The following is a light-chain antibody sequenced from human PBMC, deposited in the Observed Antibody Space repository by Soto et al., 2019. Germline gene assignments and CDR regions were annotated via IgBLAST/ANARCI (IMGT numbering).Light chain of an antibody. CDR3: QQYDNWPRALT. CDR2: GAS. J-gene: IGKJ4*01. V-gene: IGKV3-15*01. CDR1: QSVSSN. Sequence: EIVMTQSPATLSVSPGERATISCRASQSVSSNLAWYQQKPGQAPRLLIYGASTRATGIPARFSGSGSGTEFTLTISSLQSEDFAVYYCQQYDNWPRALTFGGGTKV.